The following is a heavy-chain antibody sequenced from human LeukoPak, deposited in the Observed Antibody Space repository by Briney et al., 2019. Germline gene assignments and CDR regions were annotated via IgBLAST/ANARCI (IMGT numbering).Heavy chain of an antibody. J-gene: IGHJ4*02. D-gene: IGHD3-22*01. CDR1: GFTFSSYA. V-gene: IGHV3-30*04. CDR3: AKDRHYYDSSGGY. Sequence: GGSLRLSCAASGFTFSSYAMHWVRQAPGKGLEWVAVISYDGSNKYYADSVKGRFTISRDNSKNTLYLQMNSLRAEDTAVYYCAKDRHYYDSSGGYWGQGTLVTVSS. CDR2: ISYDGSNK.